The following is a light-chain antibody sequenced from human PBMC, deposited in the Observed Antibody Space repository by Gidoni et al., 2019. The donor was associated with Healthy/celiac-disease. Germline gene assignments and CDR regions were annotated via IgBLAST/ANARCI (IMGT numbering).Light chain of an antibody. Sequence: DIQMTHSPSSLSAAVGDRFTITCRASQSISSYLNWYQQKPGKAPKILIYAASSLQSGVPSRFSGSGSGTDFTLTISSLQPEDLETYYCQQSYSTPRSFGQGNKLETK. CDR3: QQSYSTPRS. CDR2: AAS. J-gene: IGKJ2*04. CDR1: QSISSY. V-gene: IGKV1-39*01.